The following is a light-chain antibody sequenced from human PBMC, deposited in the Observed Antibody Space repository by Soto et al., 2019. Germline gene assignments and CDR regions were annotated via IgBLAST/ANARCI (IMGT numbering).Light chain of an antibody. CDR1: RSDIGDSNF. CDR3: ASFRSGTILV. CDR2: EVN. V-gene: IGLV2-14*01. Sequence: QSVLTQPASVSGSPGQSVTISCTGPRSDIGDSNFISWYQHSPGKAPRLLIYEVNNRPSGFSKRFSGSKAGNTASLTISGLLDDDEADYFCASFRSGTILVFGSGTKVPVL. J-gene: IGLJ1*01.